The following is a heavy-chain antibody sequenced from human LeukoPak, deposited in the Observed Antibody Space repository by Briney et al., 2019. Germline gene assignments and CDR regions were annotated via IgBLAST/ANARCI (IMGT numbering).Heavy chain of an antibody. CDR3: ARDGGSSFRYFDY. V-gene: IGHV4-39*07. CDR1: GGSISSSSPY. CDR2: IYYGGST. Sequence: SETLSLTCTVSGGSISSSSPYWGWIRQPPGKGLEWIGSIYYGGSTYYNPSLKSRVTISVDTSKNQFSLKLSSVTAADTAVYYCARDGGSSFRYFDYWGQGTLVTVSS. D-gene: IGHD2-2*01. J-gene: IGHJ4*02.